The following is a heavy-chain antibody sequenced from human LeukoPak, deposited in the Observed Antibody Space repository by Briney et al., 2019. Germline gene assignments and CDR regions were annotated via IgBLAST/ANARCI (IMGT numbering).Heavy chain of an antibody. CDR1: GGTFSSYA. D-gene: IGHD3-10*01. V-gene: IGHV1-69*05. CDR2: IIPIFGTA. Sequence: ASVKVSCKASGGTFSSYAISWVRQAPGQGLEWMGGIIPIFGTANYAQKFQGRVTITTDESTSTAYMELSSLRSEDTAVYYCARDSGEARYYYYYYMDVWGKGTTVTVFS. CDR3: ARDSGEARYYYYYYMDV. J-gene: IGHJ6*03.